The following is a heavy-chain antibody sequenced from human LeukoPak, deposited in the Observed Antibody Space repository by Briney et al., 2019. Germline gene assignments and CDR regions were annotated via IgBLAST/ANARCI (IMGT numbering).Heavy chain of an antibody. CDR3: AREEDGGTFDY. CDR2: INPSGGTT. V-gene: IGHV1-46*01. D-gene: IGHD3-16*01. J-gene: IGHJ4*02. CDR1: GYTFTSYY. Sequence: ASVTVSFKASGYTFTSYYMHWVRQAPGQGLEWMGIINPSGGTTSYAQKFQGRVTMTRDTSTSTVYMELSSLRSEDTAVYYCAREEDGGTFDYWGQGTLVTVSS.